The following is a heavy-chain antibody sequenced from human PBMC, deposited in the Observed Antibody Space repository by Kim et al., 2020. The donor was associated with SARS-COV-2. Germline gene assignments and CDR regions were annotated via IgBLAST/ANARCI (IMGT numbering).Heavy chain of an antibody. V-gene: IGHV3-30*07. D-gene: IGHD3-10*01. CDR3: ARDSPGARGGNGMDV. Sequence: SVKGRFTISRDNSKNTLDLQMNSLRGGDTAVYYCARDSPGARGGNGMDVWGQGTTVTVSS. J-gene: IGHJ6*01.